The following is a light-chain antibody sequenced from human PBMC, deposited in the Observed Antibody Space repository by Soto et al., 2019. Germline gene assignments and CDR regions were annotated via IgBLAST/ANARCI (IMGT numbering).Light chain of an antibody. V-gene: IGKV1-27*01. J-gene: IGKJ1*01. CDR1: QGINNY. CDR2: AAS. Sequence: IQLTQSPSSLSASVGDRVTLTCLASQGINNYLAWYQQRPGKVPKLLIYAASTLQSGVPSRFRGSRSGTEFTLIISGLQPDDSATYYCQQYTNTNNPWMFGQGTKVDI. CDR3: QQYTNTNNPWM.